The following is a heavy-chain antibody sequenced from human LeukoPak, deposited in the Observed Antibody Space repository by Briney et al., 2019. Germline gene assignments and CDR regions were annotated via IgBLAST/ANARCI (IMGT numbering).Heavy chain of an antibody. V-gene: IGHV3-33*01. CDR3: ARDDDSSSRYDRFNY. Sequence: GGSLRLSCAASGFTFSSYGMHWVRQAPGKGLEWVAVIWYDGSNKYYADSVKGRFTISRDNSEKTVYLQMNSLRAEDTALYYCARDDDSSSRYDRFNYWGQGTLVTVSS. CDR1: GFTFSSYG. D-gene: IGHD3-22*01. J-gene: IGHJ4*02. CDR2: IWYDGSNK.